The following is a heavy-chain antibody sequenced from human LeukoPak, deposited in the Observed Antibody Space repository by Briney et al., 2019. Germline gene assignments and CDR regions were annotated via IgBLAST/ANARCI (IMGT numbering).Heavy chain of an antibody. D-gene: IGHD1-26*01. V-gene: IGHV4-59*01. CDR3: ARDYQMSGTYSYYFDY. J-gene: IGHJ4*02. CDR1: GGSISRYY. CDR2: IYYSGIT. Sequence: PSETLSLTCTVSGGSISRYYWSWIRQPPGKGQEWIGYIYYSGITNYNPSLKSRVTISVDTSKNQFSLKLSSVTAADTAMYYCARDYQMSGTYSYYFDYWGQGTLVTVSS.